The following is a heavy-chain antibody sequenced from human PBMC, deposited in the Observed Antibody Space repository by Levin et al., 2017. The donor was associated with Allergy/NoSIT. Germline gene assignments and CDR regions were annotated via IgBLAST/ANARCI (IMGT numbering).Heavy chain of an antibody. J-gene: IGHJ5*02. CDR1: GFTFSSYA. CDR2: ISYDGSNK. V-gene: IGHV3-30-3*01. D-gene: IGHD2-15*01. CDR3: ARAARRYCSGGSCVNWFDP. Sequence: GESLKISCAASGFTFSSYAMHWVRQAPGKGLEWVAVISYDGSNKYYADSVKGRFTISRDNSKNTLYLQMNSLRAEDTAVYYCARAARRYCSGGSCVNWFDPWGQGTLVTVSS.